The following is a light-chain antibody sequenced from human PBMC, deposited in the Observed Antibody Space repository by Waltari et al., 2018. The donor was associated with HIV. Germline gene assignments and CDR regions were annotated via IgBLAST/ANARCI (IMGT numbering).Light chain of an antibody. J-gene: IGLJ2*01. CDR2: KDR. CDR1: ALPKQY. CDR3: QSADSSGTYVV. V-gene: IGLV3-25*03. Sequence: SYELTHPPSVSVSPGQTARISCSGDALPKQYAYWYHQKPGQAPVLVIYKDRERPSGIPERFSGSSSGTTVTLTISGVQAEDEADYYCQSADSSGTYVVFGGGTKLTVL.